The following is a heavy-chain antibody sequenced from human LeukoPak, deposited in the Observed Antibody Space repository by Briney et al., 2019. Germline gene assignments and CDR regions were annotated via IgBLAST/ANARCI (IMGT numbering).Heavy chain of an antibody. J-gene: IGHJ4*02. CDR1: GGSFSGYY. D-gene: IGHD2-2*01. Sequence: SETLSLTCAVYGGSFSGYYWSWVRQPPGEGLEWIGEINHSGSTNYNPSLKSRVTISVDTSKNQFSLKLSSVTAADTAVYYCARGLPDCSSTSCPPDYWGQGTLVTVSS. CDR3: ARGLPDCSSTSCPPDY. V-gene: IGHV4-34*01. CDR2: INHSGST.